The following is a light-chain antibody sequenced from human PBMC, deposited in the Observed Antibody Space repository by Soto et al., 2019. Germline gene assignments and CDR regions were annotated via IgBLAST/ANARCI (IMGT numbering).Light chain of an antibody. V-gene: IGLV1-44*01. CDR3: AAWDDSLNVYV. J-gene: IGLJ1*01. CDR2: SNN. CDR1: SSNIGSNT. Sequence: QSVLTQPPSASGTPGQRVTISCSGSSSNIGSNTVNWYQQRPGTAPKLLIYSNNQRPSGVPDRFSCSKSGTAASLAISGLPYEDEDDYYCAAWDDSLNVYVFGTGTKVTVL.